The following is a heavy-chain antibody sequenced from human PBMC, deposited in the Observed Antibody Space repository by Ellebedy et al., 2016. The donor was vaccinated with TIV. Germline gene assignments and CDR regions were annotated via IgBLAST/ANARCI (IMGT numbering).Heavy chain of an antibody. CDR2: ISYDGTNT. V-gene: IGHV3-30-3*01. J-gene: IGHJ4*02. D-gene: IGHD4-17*01. Sequence: GESLKISXAASGFTFSSFAIHWVRQAPGKGLEWVAVISYDGTNTYYADSVKGRFTISRDSSKNTLHLLMNSLRPEDAAVYYCARDVPDYGEGGFYFDYWGQGTLVTVSS. CDR1: GFTFSSFA. CDR3: ARDVPDYGEGGFYFDY.